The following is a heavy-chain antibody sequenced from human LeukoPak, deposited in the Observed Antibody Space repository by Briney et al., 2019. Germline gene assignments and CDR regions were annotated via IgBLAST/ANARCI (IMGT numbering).Heavy chain of an antibody. CDR3: AKWSGSGHAFDI. D-gene: IGHD2-15*01. Sequence: SETLSLTCTXXGXXXXXXXXXXXXXPXXXXLXXXXYVXYXGSSXYNXSLKXRVTMSVDTSKNQFSLNLNSVTAADTAVYYCAKWSGSGHAFDIWGQGTMVTVSS. V-gene: IGHV4-59*01. CDR1: GXXXXXXX. J-gene: IGHJ3*02. CDR2: VXYXGSS.